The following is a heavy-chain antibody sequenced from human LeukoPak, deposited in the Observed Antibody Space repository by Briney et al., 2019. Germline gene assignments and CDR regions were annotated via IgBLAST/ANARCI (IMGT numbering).Heavy chain of an antibody. D-gene: IGHD7-27*01. J-gene: IGHJ4*02. Sequence: ASVKVSCKASGYTFIDYYMHWMRQAPGQGLEWMGMIIPTGGSTTYAHKFQGRVTMTRDTSTSTVYMELSRLRSEDTAVYYCARGPPNWGFDSWGQGTLVTVSS. V-gene: IGHV1-46*01. CDR2: IIPTGGST. CDR1: GYTFIDYY. CDR3: ARGPPNWGFDS.